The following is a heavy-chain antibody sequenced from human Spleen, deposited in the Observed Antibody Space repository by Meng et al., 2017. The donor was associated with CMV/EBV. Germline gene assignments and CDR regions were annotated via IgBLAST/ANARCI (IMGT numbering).Heavy chain of an antibody. CDR2: IHSGGST. CDR3: SRVGNYYDSSGPLDY. CDR1: GFTVSSNY. Sequence: GESLKISCAASGFTVSSNYMSWVRQAPGKGLEWVSVIHSGGSTYYADSVKGRFTISRDSSKNTLYLQMNNLKTDDTAVYYCSRVGNYYDSSGPLDYWGQGTLVTVSS. J-gene: IGHJ4*02. V-gene: IGHV3-53*05. D-gene: IGHD3-22*01.